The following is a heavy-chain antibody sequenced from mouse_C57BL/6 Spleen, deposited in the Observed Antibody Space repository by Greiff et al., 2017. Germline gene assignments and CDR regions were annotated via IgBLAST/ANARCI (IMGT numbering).Heavy chain of an antibody. J-gene: IGHJ2*01. CDR1: GYTFTSYG. CDR2: IYPRSGNT. Sequence: VQLVESGAELARPGASVKLSCKASGYTFTSYGISWVKQRTGQGLEWIGEIYPRSGNTYYNEKFKGKATLTADKSSSTAYMELRSLTSEDSAVYFCARNTTVVETYFDYWGQGTTLTVSS. CDR3: ARNTTVVETYFDY. V-gene: IGHV1-81*01. D-gene: IGHD1-1*01.